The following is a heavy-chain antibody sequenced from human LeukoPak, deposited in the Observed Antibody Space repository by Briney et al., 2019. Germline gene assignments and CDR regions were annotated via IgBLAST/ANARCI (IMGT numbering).Heavy chain of an antibody. CDR3: ARASRVVPAAIGGWFDP. J-gene: IGHJ5*02. Sequence: GASVKVSCKASGYTFTSYAMHWVRQAPGQGLEWMGWINAGNGNTKYSQKFQGRVTITRDTSASTAYMELSSLRSEDTAVYYCARASRVVPAAIGGWFDPWGQGTLVTVSS. D-gene: IGHD2-2*01. CDR1: GYTFTSYA. V-gene: IGHV1-3*01. CDR2: INAGNGNT.